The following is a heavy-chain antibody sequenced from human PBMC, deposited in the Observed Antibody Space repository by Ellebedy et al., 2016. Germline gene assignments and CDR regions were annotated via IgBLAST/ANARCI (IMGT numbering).Heavy chain of an antibody. CDR3: ASARSGATSDSSFDY. D-gene: IGHD1-26*01. V-gene: IGHV1-2*04. J-gene: IGHJ4*02. CDR1: GYTFTGFY. CDR2: INPNSGGT. Sequence: ASVKVSCKASGYTFTGFYIHWVRQAPGQGLEWMGWINPNSGGTNYAQNFQGWVAMTRDTSISTAYMELSRLRSDDTAVYYCASARSGATSDSSFDYWGQGTLVTVSS.